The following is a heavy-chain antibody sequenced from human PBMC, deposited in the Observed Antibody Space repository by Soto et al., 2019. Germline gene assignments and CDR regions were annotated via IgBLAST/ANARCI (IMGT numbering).Heavy chain of an antibody. CDR3: ASYDILTGYYG. CDR1: GGSISSGDYY. D-gene: IGHD3-9*01. J-gene: IGHJ4*02. CDR2: IYYSGST. V-gene: IGHV4-30-4*01. Sequence: ASETLSLTCTVSGGSISSGDYYWSWIRQPPGKGLEWIGYIYYSGSTYYNPSLKSRVTISVDTSKNQFSLKLSSVTAADTAVYYCASYDILTGYYGWGQGTLVTVSS.